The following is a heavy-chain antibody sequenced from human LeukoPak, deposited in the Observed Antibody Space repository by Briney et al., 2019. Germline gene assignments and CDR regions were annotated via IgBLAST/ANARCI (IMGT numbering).Heavy chain of an antibody. D-gene: IGHD2-2*03. V-gene: IGHV1-2*02. Sequence: ASVKVSCKASGYTFTGYYMHWVRQAPGQGLEWMGWINPNSGGTNYAQKFQGRVTMTRDTSISTAYMELSRLRSDDTAVYYCVRIFHLDIVVVPAATPFDYWGQGTLVTVSS. CDR3: VRIFHLDIVVVPAATPFDY. J-gene: IGHJ4*02. CDR1: GYTFTGYY. CDR2: INPNSGGT.